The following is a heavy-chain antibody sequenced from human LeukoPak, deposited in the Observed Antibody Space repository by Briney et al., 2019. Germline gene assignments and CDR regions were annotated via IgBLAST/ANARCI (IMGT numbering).Heavy chain of an antibody. CDR1: GYSFTSYW. CDR3: ARLILVAGSAFDI. Sequence: GESLKISCKGSGYSFTSYWIGWVRQMPGKGLEWMGIIYPGDSDTRYSPPFQGQVTISADKSISTAYLQWSSLKASDTAMYYCARLILVAGSAFDIWGQGTMVTVSS. D-gene: IGHD6-19*01. J-gene: IGHJ3*02. CDR2: IYPGDSDT. V-gene: IGHV5-51*01.